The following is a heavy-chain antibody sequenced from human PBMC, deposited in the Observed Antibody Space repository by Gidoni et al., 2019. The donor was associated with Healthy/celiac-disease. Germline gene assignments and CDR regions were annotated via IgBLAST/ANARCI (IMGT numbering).Heavy chain of an antibody. CDR2: ISYDGSNN. CDR3: AKVCLEWLIDY. V-gene: IGHV3-30*18. J-gene: IGHJ4*02. Sequence: QVQLVESGGGVVEPGRFLRLSCAASGFTFSSYGMHWVRQAPGKGLEWVAIISYDGSNNYYADSVKGRFTISRDNSKNTLYLQMNSLRAEDTAVYYCAKVCLEWLIDYWGQGTLVTVSS. D-gene: IGHD3-3*01. CDR1: GFTFSSYG.